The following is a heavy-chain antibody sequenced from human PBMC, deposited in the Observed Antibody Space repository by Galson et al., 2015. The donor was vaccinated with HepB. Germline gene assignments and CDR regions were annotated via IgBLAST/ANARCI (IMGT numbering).Heavy chain of an antibody. Sequence: SLRLSCAASGFTFSSYAMHWVRQAPGKGLEWVAVISYDGSNKYYADSVKGRFTISRDNSKNTLYLQMNSLRAEDTAVYYCARDPVPRGKHSGSYQVYFDYWGQGTLVTVSS. D-gene: IGHD1-26*01. J-gene: IGHJ4*02. V-gene: IGHV3-30-3*01. CDR3: ARDPVPRGKHSGSYQVYFDY. CDR2: ISYDGSNK. CDR1: GFTFSSYA.